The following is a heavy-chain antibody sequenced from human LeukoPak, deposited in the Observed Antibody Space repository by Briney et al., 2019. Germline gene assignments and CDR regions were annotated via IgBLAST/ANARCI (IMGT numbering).Heavy chain of an antibody. CDR2: IKQDGSEK. J-gene: IGHJ4*02. V-gene: IGHV3-7*03. Sequence: QSGGSLRLSCAASGFTFSSYWMSWVRQAPGKGLEWVANIKQDGSEKYYVDSVKGRFTISRDNAKNSLYLQMNSLRAEDTAVYYCARVTYGSGTYGAFDYWGQGTLVTVSS. CDR1: GFTFSSYW. CDR3: ARVTYGSGTYGAFDY. D-gene: IGHD3-10*01.